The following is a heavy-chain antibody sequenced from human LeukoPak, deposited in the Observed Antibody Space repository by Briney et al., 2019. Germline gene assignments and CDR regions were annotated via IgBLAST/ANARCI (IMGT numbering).Heavy chain of an antibody. CDR2: ISVSAGST. CDR1: GFTFSSSA. J-gene: IGHJ4*02. D-gene: IGHD6-13*01. V-gene: IGHV3-23*01. CDR3: AKPPGIAAAGTGRGYYFDY. Sequence: GGSLRLSCAASGFTFSSSAMSWVRQAPGKGLEWVSTISVSAGSTYYADSVKGRFTVSRDNSKDTLYLQMNSLRAEDTAVYYCAKPPGIAAAGTGRGYYFDYWGQGTLVTVSS.